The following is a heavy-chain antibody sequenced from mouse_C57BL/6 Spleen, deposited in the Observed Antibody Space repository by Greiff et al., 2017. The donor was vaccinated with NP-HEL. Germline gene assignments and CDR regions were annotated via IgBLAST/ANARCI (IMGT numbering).Heavy chain of an antibody. CDR1: GFNIKDDY. V-gene: IGHV14-4*01. CDR2: IDPENGDT. Sequence: EVQLQQSGAELVRPGASVKLSCTASGFNIKDDYMHWVKQRPEQGLEWIGWIDPENGDTEYASKFQGKATITADTSSNTAYLQLSSLTSEDTAVYDCTTLISSVGATYWYFDVWGTGTTVTVSS. D-gene: IGHD1-1*01. J-gene: IGHJ1*03. CDR3: TTLISSVGATYWYFDV.